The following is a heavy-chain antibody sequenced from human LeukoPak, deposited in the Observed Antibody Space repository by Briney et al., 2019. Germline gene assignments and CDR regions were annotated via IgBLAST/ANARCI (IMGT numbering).Heavy chain of an antibody. V-gene: IGHV4-59*01. CDR2: IYYSGST. J-gene: IGHJ5*02. CDR3: ARGVPYDFWSGYPNNWFDP. D-gene: IGHD3-3*01. CDR1: GGSISSYY. Sequence: PSETLSLTCTVSGGSISSYYWSWIRQPPGKGLEWIGYIYYSGSTNYNPSLKSRVTISADTSKNQFSLKLSSVTAADTAVYYCARGVPYDFWSGYPNNWFDPWGQGTLVTVSS.